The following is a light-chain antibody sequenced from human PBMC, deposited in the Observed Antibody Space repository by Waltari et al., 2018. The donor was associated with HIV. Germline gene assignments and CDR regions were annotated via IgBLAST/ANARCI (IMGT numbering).Light chain of an antibody. Sequence: QSALTQPASVSGSPGQSITISCTGSSSDIAKYNLVSWYQQHPGKAPQLIIYEVTKRPSGVSNRFSGSKSGNTASLTISGLQAEDEADYYCCSYAGSVTFVIFGGGTNLTVL. CDR1: SSDIAKYNL. J-gene: IGLJ2*01. V-gene: IGLV2-23*02. CDR2: EVT. CDR3: CSYAGSVTFVI.